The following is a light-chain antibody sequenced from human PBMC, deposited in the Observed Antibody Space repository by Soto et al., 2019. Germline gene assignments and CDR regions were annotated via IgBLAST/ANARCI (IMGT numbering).Light chain of an antibody. V-gene: IGKV3D-20*01. CDR3: QHYCRSASLFT. CDR1: QSVGSL. Sequence: EIVLTQSPATLSVSPGERATLSCRASQSVGSLLAWYQQKPGQAPRLLIYDASTRATGIPDRFSGGGSGTDFTLTISRLEPEDFAVYYCQHYCRSASLFTFGPGTKVDV. CDR2: DAS. J-gene: IGKJ3*01.